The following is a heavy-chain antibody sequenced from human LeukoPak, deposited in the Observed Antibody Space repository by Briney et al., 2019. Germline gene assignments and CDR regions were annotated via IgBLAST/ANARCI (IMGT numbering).Heavy chain of an antibody. CDR2: IYYNGIT. J-gene: IGHJ6*02. Sequence: SETLSLTCTVSGGSNSSYYWSWIRQPPGKGLEWVGYIYYNGITNYNPSLESRVTISVDTSKNQFSLKLSSVTAADTAVYYCTRHDAVPVIGHGMGVWGQGTTVTVSS. CDR3: TRHDAVPVIGHGMGV. CDR1: GGSNSSYY. D-gene: IGHD3-16*02. V-gene: IGHV4-59*08.